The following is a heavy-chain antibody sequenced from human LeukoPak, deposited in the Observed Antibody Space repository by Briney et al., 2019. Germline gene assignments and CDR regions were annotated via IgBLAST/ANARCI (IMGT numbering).Heavy chain of an antibody. J-gene: IGHJ4*02. D-gene: IGHD5-12*01. CDR3: TTRLRNHFDY. Sequence: GGSLRLSCAASGFTFSRYTMNWVRQALGQGLEWVSTISDPHSGSETHYADSVQGRFTISRDDSQNMVYPQMDSLRAEDTAVYYCTTRLRNHFDYWGQGTQVTVSS. V-gene: IGHV3-23*01. CDR2: ISDPHSGSET. CDR1: GFTFSRYT.